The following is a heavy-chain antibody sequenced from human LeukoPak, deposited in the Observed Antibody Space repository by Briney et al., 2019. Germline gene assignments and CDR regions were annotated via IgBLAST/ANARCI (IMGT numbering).Heavy chain of an antibody. J-gene: IGHJ4*02. CDR2: INWNGGST. Sequence: PGGSLRLSCAASGFTFDDYGMSWVRQAPRKGLEWVSGINWNGGSTGYADSVKGRFTISRDNSKNTLYLQMNHLRAEDTAVYYCAKESVYQLLFGSYFDYWGQGTLVTVSS. D-gene: IGHD2-2*01. CDR1: GFTFDDYG. CDR3: AKESVYQLLFGSYFDY. V-gene: IGHV3-20*04.